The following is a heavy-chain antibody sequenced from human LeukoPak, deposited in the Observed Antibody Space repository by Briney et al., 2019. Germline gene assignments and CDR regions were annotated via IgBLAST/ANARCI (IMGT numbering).Heavy chain of an antibody. CDR3: AKDHRDSENYYYYYGLDV. CDR1: GFTFISYA. CDR2: LSGNAGRP. D-gene: IGHD1-26*01. V-gene: IGHV3-23*01. Sequence: PGGSLRLSCAASGFTFISYAMSWVRQAPGKGLEWVSSLSGNAGRPYYADSVKGRFTISRDNSKNTLYLQMNSLRAEDTAVYYCAKDHRDSENYYYYYGLDVWGQGTMVTVSS. J-gene: IGHJ6*02.